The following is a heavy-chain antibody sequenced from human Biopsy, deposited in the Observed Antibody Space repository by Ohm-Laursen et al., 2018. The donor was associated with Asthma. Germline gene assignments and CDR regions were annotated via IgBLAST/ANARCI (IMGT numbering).Heavy chain of an antibody. CDR1: GFVFSQCG. Sequence: TLSLTCPASGFVFSQCGMHWVRQGPGKGLEWVALVSSDGHNKYYEDSVKGRFTISRDNSRNRLYLQINSLTVEDSAVYFCARQSGQEYGDSIPFDTWGQGTKVAVSS. CDR3: ARQSGQEYGDSIPFDT. D-gene: IGHD3-22*01. J-gene: IGHJ3*02. CDR2: VSSDGHNK. V-gene: IGHV3-30*03.